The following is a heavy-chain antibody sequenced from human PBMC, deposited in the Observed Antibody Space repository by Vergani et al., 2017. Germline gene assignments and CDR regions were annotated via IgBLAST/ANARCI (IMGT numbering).Heavy chain of an antibody. Sequence: QVQLQESGPGLVKPSQTLSLTCTVSGGSISSGDYYWSWIRQPPGKGLEWIGYIYYSGSTYYNPSLKSRVTISVDTSKNQFSLKLSSVTAADTAVYYCASSFYDSSGYYSCTTDWYFDLWGRGTLVTVSS. D-gene: IGHD3-22*01. J-gene: IGHJ2*01. V-gene: IGHV4-30-4*01. CDR1: GGSISSGDYY. CDR2: IYYSGST. CDR3: ASSFYDSSGYYSCTTDWYFDL.